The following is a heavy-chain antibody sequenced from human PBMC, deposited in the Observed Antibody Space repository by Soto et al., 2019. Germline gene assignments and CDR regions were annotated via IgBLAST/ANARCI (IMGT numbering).Heavy chain of an antibody. V-gene: IGHV3-74*01. CDR2: INSDGRST. CDR3: ARQGSGTYFDY. D-gene: IGHD3-10*01. Sequence: EVQLVESGGGLVQPGGSLRLSCAASGFPFSNYWIHWVRQAPGKGLVWVSRINSDGRSTTYADSVKGRFTITRDNAKDTLYMQMSRMRAEDTAVYDCARQGSGTYFDYWGQGTLVTVYS. J-gene: IGHJ4*02. CDR1: GFPFSNYW.